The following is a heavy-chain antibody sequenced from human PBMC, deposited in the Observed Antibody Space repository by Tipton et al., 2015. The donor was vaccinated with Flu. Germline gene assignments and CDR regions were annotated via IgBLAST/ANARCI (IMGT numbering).Heavy chain of an antibody. V-gene: IGHV3-48*03. CDR3: ARHGQGIGHWYVDL. Sequence: SLRLSCAASGFTFSSYEMSWVRQAPGKGLEWVSYISSSGSTIYYADSVKGRFTISRDNAKNSLYLQMNSLRAEDTAVYYCARHGQGIGHWYVDLWGRGTLVTVSS. D-gene: IGHD3-10*01. CDR2: ISSSGSTI. J-gene: IGHJ2*01. CDR1: GFTFSSYE.